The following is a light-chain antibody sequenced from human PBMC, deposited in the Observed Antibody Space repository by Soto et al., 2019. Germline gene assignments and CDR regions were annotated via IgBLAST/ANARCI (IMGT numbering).Light chain of an antibody. Sequence: QSVLTQPPSVSAAPGQTVTISCSGSSSNIGNNYVSWYQQLPGTVPKLLIYDNNKLPSGIPDRFSGSKSGTSATLGITGLQAGDEADYYCGTWDSSLYVVFGGGTKLTVL. J-gene: IGLJ2*01. V-gene: IGLV1-51*01. CDR3: GTWDSSLYVV. CDR1: SSNIGNNY. CDR2: DNN.